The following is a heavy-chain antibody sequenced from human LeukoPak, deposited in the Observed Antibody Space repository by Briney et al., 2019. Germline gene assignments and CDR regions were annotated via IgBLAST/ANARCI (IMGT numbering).Heavy chain of an antibody. CDR2: ISYDGSNK. CDR3: ARALGYCSGGSCYSFYYNYGMDV. V-gene: IGHV3-30*04. CDR1: GFTFSSYA. Sequence: GGSLRLSCAASGFTFSSYAMHWVRQAPGKGLEWVAVISYDGSNKYYADSVKGRFTISRDNSKNTLYLQMNSLRAEDTAVYYCARALGYCSGGSCYSFYYNYGMDVWGKGTTVTVSS. D-gene: IGHD2-15*01. J-gene: IGHJ6*04.